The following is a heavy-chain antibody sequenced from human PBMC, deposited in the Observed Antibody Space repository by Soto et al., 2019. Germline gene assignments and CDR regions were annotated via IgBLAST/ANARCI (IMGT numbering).Heavy chain of an antibody. V-gene: IGHV5-51*01. Sequence: EVQLVPAGAEVKKPGESLKISCKGSGYNFATYWIAWVRQLPGKGPEWMGIIYPGDSDTSYSPSFQGQVTISVDKSISTAYLQWNSLKASDTAVYYCARRGYSYGLDVWGQGTKVTVYS. J-gene: IGHJ6*02. CDR1: GYNFATYW. D-gene: IGHD5-18*01. CDR2: IYPGDSDT. CDR3: ARRGYSYGLDV.